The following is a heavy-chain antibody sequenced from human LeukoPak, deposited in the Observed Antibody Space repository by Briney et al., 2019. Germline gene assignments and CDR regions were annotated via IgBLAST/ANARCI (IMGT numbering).Heavy chain of an antibody. D-gene: IGHD3-22*01. CDR2: IFHSGST. V-gene: IGHV4-39*07. Sequence: PSETLSLTCTVSGGSISSNSDFWGWIRQPPGKGLEWIGSIFHSGSTYYNPSLKSRVTISVDTSKNQFSLKLSSVTAAGTAVYYCARANYYDTSGYSRGAFDIWGQGTMVTVSS. J-gene: IGHJ3*02. CDR1: GGSISSNSDF. CDR3: ARANYYDTSGYSRGAFDI.